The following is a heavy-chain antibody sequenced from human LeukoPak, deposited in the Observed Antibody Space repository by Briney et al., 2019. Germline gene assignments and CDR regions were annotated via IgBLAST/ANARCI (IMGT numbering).Heavy chain of an antibody. Sequence: SGPTLVHPTPALTLTFNFSGMSRSTSGVGVGWIGEPPVKGLEWLALSDWDDDKSYIPSGKSRLTITNDTSKNQVVLTMTNMDPVDTATYYCAHKDTAMGLYYFDYWGQGTLVTVSS. D-gene: IGHD5-18*01. V-gene: IGHV2-5*02. J-gene: IGHJ4*02. CDR1: GMSRSTSGVG. CDR3: AHKDTAMGLYYFDY. CDR2: SDWDDDK.